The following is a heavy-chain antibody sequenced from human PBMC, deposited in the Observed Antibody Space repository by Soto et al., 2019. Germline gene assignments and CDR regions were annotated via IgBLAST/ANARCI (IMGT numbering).Heavy chain of an antibody. CDR1: GFTFSSYA. CDR3: AKAADFWSGYYSDY. V-gene: IGHV3-23*01. Sequence: GGSLRLSCAASGFTFSSYAMSWVRQAPGKGLEWVSAISGSGGSTYYADSVKGRFTISRDNSKNKLYLQMNSLRAEDTAVYYCAKAADFWSGYYSDYWGQGTLVTVSS. D-gene: IGHD3-3*01. J-gene: IGHJ4*02. CDR2: ISGSGGST.